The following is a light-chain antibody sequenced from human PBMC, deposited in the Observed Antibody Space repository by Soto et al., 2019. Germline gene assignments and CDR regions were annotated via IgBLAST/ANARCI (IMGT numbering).Light chain of an antibody. J-gene: IGKJ5*01. V-gene: IGKV3-11*01. CDR3: QQRSNWPPIT. Sequence: EILMTQSPVSLSFSVGDRATLTCRASHSIMSYLDWYQQKPGKAPSILIHDASNRANGIPARFSGSGSGTDFTLTIDNLVPEDFAIYYCQQRSNWPPITFGQGTLLEIK. CDR2: DAS. CDR1: HSIMSY.